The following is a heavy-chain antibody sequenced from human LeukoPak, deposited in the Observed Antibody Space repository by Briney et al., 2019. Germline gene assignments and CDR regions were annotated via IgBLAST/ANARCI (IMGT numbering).Heavy chain of an antibody. CDR3: AKDEHSSSSGFDY. CDR2: ISWNSGSI. J-gene: IGHJ4*02. D-gene: IGHD6-6*01. CDR1: GFTFDDYA. V-gene: IGHV3-9*01. Sequence: PGGSLRLSCAASGFTFDDYAMHWVRQAPGKGLEWVSGISWNSGSIGYADSVKGRFTISRDNAKNSLYLQMNSLRAEDTASYYCAKDEHSSSSGFDYWGQGTLVTVSS.